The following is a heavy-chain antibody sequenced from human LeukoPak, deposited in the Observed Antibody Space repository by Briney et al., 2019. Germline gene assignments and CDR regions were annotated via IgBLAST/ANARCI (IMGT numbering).Heavy chain of an antibody. CDR3: ARAVYCSSTSCYFDP. J-gene: IGHJ5*02. CDR2: IDYIGST. V-gene: IGHV4-59*08. Sequence: SETLSLTCTVSGGSISSYYWSWIRRPPGKGLEWIGYIDYIGSTDYNPSLKRRVTTSLDTSKNQVSVNLRFVTAADTAVYYCARAVYCSSTSCYFDPWGQGTLVTVSS. CDR1: GGSISSYY. D-gene: IGHD2-2*01.